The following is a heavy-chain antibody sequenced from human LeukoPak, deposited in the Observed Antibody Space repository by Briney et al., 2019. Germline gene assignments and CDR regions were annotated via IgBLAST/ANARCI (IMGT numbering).Heavy chain of an antibody. Sequence: PGGSLRLSCAASGFTFSSYAISWVRQAPGKGLEWVSAISGSGGSTYYADSVKGRFTISRDNSKNTLYLQMNSLRAEDTAVYYCAKARLRVVPAAEEDYWGQGTLVTVSS. CDR1: GFTFSSYA. CDR2: ISGSGGST. D-gene: IGHD2-2*01. J-gene: IGHJ4*02. CDR3: AKARLRVVPAAEEDY. V-gene: IGHV3-23*01.